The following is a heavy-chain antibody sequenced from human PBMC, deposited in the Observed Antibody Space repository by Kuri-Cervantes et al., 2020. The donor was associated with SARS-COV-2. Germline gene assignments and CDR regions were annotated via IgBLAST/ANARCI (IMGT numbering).Heavy chain of an antibody. Sequence: SETLSLTCTVSGGSISSYYWSWIRQPAGKGLEWIGRIYTSGSTNYNPSLKSRVTTTVDTSKNQFSLKLSSVTAADTAVYYCARALANFWSGSDWYFDLWGRGTLVTVSS. D-gene: IGHD3-3*01. V-gene: IGHV4-4*07. J-gene: IGHJ2*01. CDR3: ARALANFWSGSDWYFDL. CDR1: GGSISSYY. CDR2: IYTSGST.